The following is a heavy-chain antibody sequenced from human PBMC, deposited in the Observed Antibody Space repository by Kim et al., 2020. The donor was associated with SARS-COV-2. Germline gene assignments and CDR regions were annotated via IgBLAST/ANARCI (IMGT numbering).Heavy chain of an antibody. J-gene: IGHJ4*02. Sequence: GGSLRLSCAASRFTFSSYAMSWVRQAPGKGLEWVSAISGSGGSTYYADSVKGRFTISRDNSKNTLYLQMNSLRAEDTAVYYCAKRPRGGVLYYFDYWGQGTLVTVSS. CDR2: ISGSGGST. D-gene: IGHD3-16*01. CDR3: AKRPRGGVLYYFDY. CDR1: RFTFSSYA. V-gene: IGHV3-23*01.